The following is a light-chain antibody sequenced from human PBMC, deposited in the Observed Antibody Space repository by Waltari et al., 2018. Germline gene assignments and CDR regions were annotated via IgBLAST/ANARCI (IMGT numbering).Light chain of an antibody. CDR3: QVWESAGDQRI. J-gene: IGLJ2*01. V-gene: IGLV3-21*01. CDR2: NDG. CDR1: KIGSKS. Sequence: SYVVTQPPSLSLAPGETARSTCGGTKIGSKSVHWYQQRAGQAPVLVIYNDGDRPSGIPERFSGSNSANTAILTISRVEAGDEADYYCQVWESAGDQRIFGGGTTLNVL.